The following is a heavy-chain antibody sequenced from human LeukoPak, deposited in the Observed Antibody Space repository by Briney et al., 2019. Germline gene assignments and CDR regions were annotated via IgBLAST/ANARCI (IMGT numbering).Heavy chain of an antibody. J-gene: IGHJ3*02. CDR2: IYYSGST. CDR3: ARAAPFLGATLSNAFDI. Sequence: PSETLSLTCTVSGGSISSSSYYWGWIRQPPGKGLEWIGSIYYSGSTYYNPSLKSRVTISVDTSKNQFSLKLSSVTAADTAVYYCARAAPFLGATLSNAFDIWGQGTMVTVSS. D-gene: IGHD1-26*01. CDR1: GGSISSSSYY. V-gene: IGHV4-39*07.